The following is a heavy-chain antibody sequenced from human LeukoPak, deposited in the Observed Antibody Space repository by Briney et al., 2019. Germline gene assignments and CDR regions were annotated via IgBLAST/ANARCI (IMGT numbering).Heavy chain of an antibody. V-gene: IGHV3-21*01. J-gene: IGHJ4*02. CDR3: ARDPYYYGSGSNYFDY. D-gene: IGHD3-10*01. Sequence: GGSLRLSCAASGFTFSSYSMNWVRQAPGKGLEWVSSISSSSSYIYYADSVKGRFTISRDNAKNSLYLQMNSLRAEDTAVYYCARDPYYYGSGSNYFDYWGQGTLVTVSS. CDR2: ISSSSSYI. CDR1: GFTFSSYS.